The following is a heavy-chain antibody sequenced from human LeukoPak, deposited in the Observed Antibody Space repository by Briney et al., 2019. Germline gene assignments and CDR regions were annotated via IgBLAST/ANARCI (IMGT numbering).Heavy chain of an antibody. CDR2: INHSGST. CDR1: GGSFSGYY. J-gene: IGHJ6*03. Sequence: PSETLSLTCAVYGGSFSGYYRSWIRQPPGKGLEWIGEINHSGSTNYNPSLKSRVTISVDTSKNQFSLKLSSVTAADTAVYYCARGRVEYQLLYYYYYMDVWGKGTTVTVSS. V-gene: IGHV4-34*01. D-gene: IGHD2-2*01. CDR3: ARGRVEYQLLYYYYYMDV.